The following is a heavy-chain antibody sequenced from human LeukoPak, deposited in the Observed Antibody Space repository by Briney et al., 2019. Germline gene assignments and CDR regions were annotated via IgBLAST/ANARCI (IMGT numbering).Heavy chain of an antibody. J-gene: IGHJ6*03. CDR1: GGTFSSYA. D-gene: IGHD4-17*01. V-gene: IGHV1-69*05. Sequence: ASVKVSCKASGGTFSSYAISWVRQAPGQGLEWMGRIIPIFGTANYAQKFQCRVTITTDESTSTAYMELSSLRSEDTAVYYCATYWPGPYGDYEGYYYMDVWGKGTTVTVSS. CDR3: ATYWPGPYGDYEGYYYMDV. CDR2: IIPIFGTA.